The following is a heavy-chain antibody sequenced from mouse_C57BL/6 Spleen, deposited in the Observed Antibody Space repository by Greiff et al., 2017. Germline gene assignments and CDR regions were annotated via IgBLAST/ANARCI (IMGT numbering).Heavy chain of an antibody. CDR2: INPIFGTT. J-gene: IGHJ4*01. V-gene: IGHV1-39*01. CDR3: ARALYYGSSYAMDY. Sequence: VQLQQSGPELVKPGASVKISCKASGYSFTDYNMNWVKQSNGKSLEWIGVINPIFGTTSYNQKFKGKATLTVDQSSSTAYIQLNGLTSEDSAVYYCARALYYGSSYAMDYWGQGTSVTVSS. CDR1: GYSFTDYN. D-gene: IGHD1-1*01.